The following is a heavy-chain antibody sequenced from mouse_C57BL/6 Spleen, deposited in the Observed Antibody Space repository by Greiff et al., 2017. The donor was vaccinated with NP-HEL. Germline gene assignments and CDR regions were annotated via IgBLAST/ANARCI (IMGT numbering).Heavy chain of an antibody. J-gene: IGHJ3*01. CDR3: AREDDSSGYTWFAY. D-gene: IGHD3-2*02. V-gene: IGHV1-39*01. Sequence: EVQLQESGPELVKPGASVKISCKASGYSFTDYNMNWVKQSNGKSLEWIGVINPNYGTTSYNQKFKGKATLTVDQSSSTAYMQLNSLTSEDSAVYYCAREDDSSGYTWFAYWGQGTLVTVSA. CDR1: GYSFTDYN. CDR2: INPNYGTT.